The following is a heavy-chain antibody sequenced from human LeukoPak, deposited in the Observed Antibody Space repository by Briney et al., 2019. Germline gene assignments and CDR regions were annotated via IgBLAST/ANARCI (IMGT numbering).Heavy chain of an antibody. CDR1: GFTFSSYA. CDR2: ISGSGGTT. J-gene: IGHJ4*02. V-gene: IGHV3-23*01. D-gene: IGHD4-23*01. CDR3: ARERGNSGGNTNGYFDY. Sequence: TGGSLRLSCAASGFTFSSYAMSWVRQAPGKGLEWVSVISGSGGTTYSADSVRGRFTISRDIPKSTLYLQMNSLRAEDTAAYYCARERGNSGGNTNGYFDYWGQGTLVTVSS.